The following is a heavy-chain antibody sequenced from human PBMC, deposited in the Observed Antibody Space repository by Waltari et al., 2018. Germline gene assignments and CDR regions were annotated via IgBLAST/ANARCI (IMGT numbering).Heavy chain of an antibody. CDR1: GFTFSSYS. D-gene: IGHD4-17*01. CDR2: ISSSSSYI. Sequence: EVQLVESGGGLVKPGGSLRLSCAASGFTFSSYSMNWVRQAPGKGLEWVSSISSSSSYIYYADSVKGRFTISRDNAKNSLYLQMNSLRAEDTAVYYCARDPPDDYGDYDWGGYWGQGTLVTVSS. CDR3: ARDPPDDYGDYDWGGY. J-gene: IGHJ4*02. V-gene: IGHV3-21*01.